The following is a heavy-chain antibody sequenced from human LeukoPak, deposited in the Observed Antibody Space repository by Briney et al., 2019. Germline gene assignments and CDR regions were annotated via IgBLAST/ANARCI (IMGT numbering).Heavy chain of an antibody. CDR2: IYPGDSDT. V-gene: IGHV5-51*01. J-gene: IGHJ4*02. CDR3: ARPTRVGPGWKSVGSHFLHSSGWYFDY. D-gene: IGHD6-19*01. CDR1: GYSFTSYW. Sequence: GESLKISCKGAGYSFTSYWIGWVRQMPGKGLEWMGIIYPGDSDTRYSPSFQGQVTISADKSISTAYLQWSSLKASDTAMYYCARPTRVGPGWKSVGSHFLHSSGWYFDYWGQGTLVTVSS.